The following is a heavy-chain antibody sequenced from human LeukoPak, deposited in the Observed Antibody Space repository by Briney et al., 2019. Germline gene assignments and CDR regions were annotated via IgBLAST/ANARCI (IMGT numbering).Heavy chain of an antibody. CDR1: GFTFSSYA. V-gene: IGHV3-30-3*01. CDR3: ARARYCSGGSCYFIDY. D-gene: IGHD2-15*01. Sequence: GGSLRLSCAASGFTFSSYAMHWVRQAPGKGLEWVAVISYDGSNKYYADSVKGRFTISRDNSKNTLYLRMNSLRAEDTAVYYCARARYCSGGSCYFIDYWGQGTLVTVSS. J-gene: IGHJ4*02. CDR2: ISYDGSNK.